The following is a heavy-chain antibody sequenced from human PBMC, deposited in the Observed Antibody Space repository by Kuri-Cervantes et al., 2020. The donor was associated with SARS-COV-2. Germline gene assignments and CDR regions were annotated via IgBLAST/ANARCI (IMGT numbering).Heavy chain of an antibody. CDR2: IYPGDSDT. CDR3: ARRYYYDSSGYRPKDYYFDY. D-gene: IGHD3-22*01. Sequence: KVSCKGSGYSFTSYWIGWVRQMPGKGLEWMGIIYPGDSDTRYSPSFQGQVTFSADKSISTAYLQWSSLKASDTAMYYCARRYYYDSSGYRPKDYYFDYWGQGTLVTVSS. V-gene: IGHV5-51*01. J-gene: IGHJ4*02. CDR1: GYSFTSYW.